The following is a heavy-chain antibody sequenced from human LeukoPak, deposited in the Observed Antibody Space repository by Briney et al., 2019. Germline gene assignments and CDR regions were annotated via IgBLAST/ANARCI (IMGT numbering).Heavy chain of an antibody. Sequence: GESLKISYKGSGYRFTSYWIGGVRQMPGKGLEWMGIIYPGDSDTKYSPSFQGQVTISPDKSISTAYLQWSSLKASDTAMYYCARTYYYAGSGSITFDYWGQGTLVTVSS. CDR3: ARTYYYAGSGSITFDY. CDR2: IYPGDSDT. J-gene: IGHJ4*02. V-gene: IGHV5-51*01. D-gene: IGHD3-22*01. CDR1: GYRFTSYW.